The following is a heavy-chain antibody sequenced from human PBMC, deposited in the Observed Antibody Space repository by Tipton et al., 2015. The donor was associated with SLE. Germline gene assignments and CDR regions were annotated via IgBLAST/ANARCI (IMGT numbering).Heavy chain of an antibody. Sequence: TLSLTCTVSGGSISSGSYYWSWIRQPAGKGLEWIGRIYTSGSTNYNPSLKSRVTISVDTSRNQLSLKLISVTAADTALYYCARGIGAYYDYFYMDVWDKGTTVTVSS. V-gene: IGHV4-61*02. J-gene: IGHJ6*03. CDR1: GGSISSGSYY. D-gene: IGHD2-21*01. CDR2: IYTSGST. CDR3: ARGIGAYYDYFYMDV.